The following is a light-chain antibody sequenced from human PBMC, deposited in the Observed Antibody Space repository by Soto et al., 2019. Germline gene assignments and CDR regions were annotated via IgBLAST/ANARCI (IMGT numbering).Light chain of an antibody. CDR2: SSN. V-gene: IGLV1-44*01. J-gene: IGLJ3*02. CDR3: AAWDGSLNGVV. CDR1: SSNIGSNT. Sequence: QSVLTQPPSASGTPGQRVTISCSGSSSNIGSNTVNWYQQLPGTAPKLLVYSSNQRPSGVPDRFSGSKSGTSASLAISGLQYEDEADYYCAAWDGSLNGVVFGGGTKLTVL.